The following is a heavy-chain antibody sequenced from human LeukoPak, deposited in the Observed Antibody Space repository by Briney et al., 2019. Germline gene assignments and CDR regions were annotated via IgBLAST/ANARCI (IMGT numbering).Heavy chain of an antibody. J-gene: IGHJ4*02. CDR3: AKGDDIVVVVAALDY. D-gene: IGHD2-15*01. CDR2: ISGSGGST. V-gene: IGHV3-23*01. CDR1: GLTFSSYA. Sequence: GGSLRLSCAASGLTFSSYAMSWVRQAPGKGLEGVSAISGSGGSTYYADSVKGRFTISRDNSKNTLYLQMNSLRAEDTAVYYCAKGDDIVVVVAALDYWGQGTLVTVSS.